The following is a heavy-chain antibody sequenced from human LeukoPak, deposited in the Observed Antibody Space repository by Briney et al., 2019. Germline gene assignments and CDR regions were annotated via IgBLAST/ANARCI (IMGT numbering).Heavy chain of an antibody. CDR3: AREAPGIAVASTPTGYFDL. CDR1: GDTFSIYA. Sequence: SVKVSCKASGDTFSIYALSWGRQAPGQGLEWMGEIIPMFGTANYAQKFQGRVTITADKSTSTAYMELSSLRSEDTAVYYCAREAPGIAVASTPTGYFDLWGRGTLVTVSS. D-gene: IGHD6-19*01. V-gene: IGHV1-69*06. J-gene: IGHJ2*01. CDR2: IIPMFGTA.